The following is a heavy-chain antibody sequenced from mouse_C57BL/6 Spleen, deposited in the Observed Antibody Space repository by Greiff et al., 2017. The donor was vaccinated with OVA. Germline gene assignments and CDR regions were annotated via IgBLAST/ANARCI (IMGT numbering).Heavy chain of an antibody. D-gene: IGHD1-1*01. CDR2: IYPGDGDT. CDR3: ARGYYYGRSPNWEFAY. V-gene: IGHV1-80*01. J-gene: IGHJ3*01. Sequence: VQLQQSGAELVKPGASVKISCKASGYAFSSSWMNWVKQRPGKGLEWIGQIYPGDGDTNYNGKFKGKATLTADKSSSTAYMQLSSLTSEDCAVYFCARGYYYGRSPNWEFAYWGQGTLVTVSA. CDR1: GYAFSSSW.